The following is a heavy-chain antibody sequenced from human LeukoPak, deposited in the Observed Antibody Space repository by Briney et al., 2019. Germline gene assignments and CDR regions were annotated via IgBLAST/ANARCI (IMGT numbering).Heavy chain of an antibody. CDR3: AIRAITMVRGASMDV. CDR2: IIPIFGTA. V-gene: IGHV1-69*13. Sequence: SVKVSCKASGGTFSSYAISWVRQAPGQGLEWMGGIIPIFGTANYAQKFQGRVTITADESTSTAYKELSSLRSEDTAVYYCAIRAITMVRGASMDVWGQGTTVTVSS. CDR1: GGTFSSYA. D-gene: IGHD3-10*01. J-gene: IGHJ6*02.